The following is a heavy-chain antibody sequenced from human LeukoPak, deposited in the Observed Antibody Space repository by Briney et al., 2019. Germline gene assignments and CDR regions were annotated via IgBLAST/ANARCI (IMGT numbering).Heavy chain of an antibody. Sequence: GGSLRLSCAASGFTFSSYGMHWVRQAPGKGLEWVAVIWYDGSNKYYADSVKGRFTISRDNSENTLYLQMNSLRAEDTAVYYCAKAGGATVIGFFDPWGQGTLVTVSS. D-gene: IGHD1-26*01. J-gene: IGHJ5*02. CDR1: GFTFSSYG. CDR3: AKAGGATVIGFFDP. V-gene: IGHV3-33*06. CDR2: IWYDGSNK.